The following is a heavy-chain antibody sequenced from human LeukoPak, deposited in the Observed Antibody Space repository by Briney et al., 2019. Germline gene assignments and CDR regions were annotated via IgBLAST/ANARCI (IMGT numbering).Heavy chain of an antibody. Sequence: ASVKVSCKASGYTFTSYGISWVRQAPGQGLEWMGWISAYNGNTNYAQKFQGRVTMTRNTSISTAYMELSSLRSEDTAVYYCARGPNGYSSSRLRHWFDPWGQGTLVTVSS. D-gene: IGHD6-13*01. CDR2: ISAYNGNT. CDR3: ARGPNGYSSSRLRHWFDP. V-gene: IGHV1-18*01. J-gene: IGHJ5*02. CDR1: GYTFTSYG.